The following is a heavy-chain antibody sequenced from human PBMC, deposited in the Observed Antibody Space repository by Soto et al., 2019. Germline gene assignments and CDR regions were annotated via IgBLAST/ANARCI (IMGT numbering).Heavy chain of an antibody. D-gene: IGHD3-10*01. J-gene: IGHJ4*02. CDR1: GGSITRRSSY. CDR3: ATTRGLAVGGSFDY. V-gene: IGHV4-39*01. CDR2: FYDGNT. Sequence: NLSLTCIVSGGSITRRSSYWAWIRQPPGKGLEWVGTFYDGNTYHNPSLRSRITIAVDTSKNQFSLKLNSVAAADTAFYYCATTRGLAVGGSFDYWGQGMLVTSPQ.